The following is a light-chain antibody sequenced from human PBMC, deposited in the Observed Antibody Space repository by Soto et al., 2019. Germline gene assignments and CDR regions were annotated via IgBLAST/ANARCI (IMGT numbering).Light chain of an antibody. CDR1: QSISSY. Sequence: DMQTTQSPSSLSASVGDRVTITCRASQSISSYLNWYQQKPGKAPKLLIYAASSLQSGVPSRFSGSGSGTDFTLTISSLQPEDFATYYCQQSYSTLRTFGQGTKVDIK. CDR3: QQSYSTLRT. CDR2: AAS. V-gene: IGKV1-39*01. J-gene: IGKJ1*01.